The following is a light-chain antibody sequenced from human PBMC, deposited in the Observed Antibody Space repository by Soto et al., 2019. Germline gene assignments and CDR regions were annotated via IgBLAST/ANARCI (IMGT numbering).Light chain of an antibody. V-gene: IGKV3-15*01. J-gene: IGKJ5*01. CDR3: QQYKNWPPIT. Sequence: EIVMTQSPATLSVSPGGRATLSCRASQSVSSNLAWYQQKPGQAPRLLIYGASTRATGIPATFSGSGSGTEFTLTISSLQSEDFAVYYCQQYKNWPPITFGQGTRLEIK. CDR2: GAS. CDR1: QSVSSN.